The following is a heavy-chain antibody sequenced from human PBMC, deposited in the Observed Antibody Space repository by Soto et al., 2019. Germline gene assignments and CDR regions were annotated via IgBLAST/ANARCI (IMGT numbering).Heavy chain of an antibody. V-gene: IGHV3-21*01. J-gene: IGHJ5*02. CDR3: ARDRSDYGPIDP. CDR1: AFTFSSYS. Sequence: GGALRLSCSASAFTFSSYSMNWVRQAPGKGLEWVSSISSSSSYIYYADSVKGRFTISRDNAKNSLYLQMNSLRAEDTAVYYCARDRSDYGPIDPWGQRTLVSV. D-gene: IGHD4-17*01. CDR2: ISSSSSYI.